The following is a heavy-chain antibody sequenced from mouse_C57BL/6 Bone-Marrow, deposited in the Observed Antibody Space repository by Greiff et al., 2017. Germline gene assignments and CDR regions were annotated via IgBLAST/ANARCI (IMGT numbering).Heavy chain of an antibody. Sequence: EVKVVESGGGLVQPGGSLKLSCAASGFTFSDYYMYWVRQTPEKRLEWVAYISNGGGSTYYPDTVKGRFTISRDNAKNTLYLQMSRLKSEDTAMYYCARRTLITTVVAYYYAMDDWGQGTSVTVSS. V-gene: IGHV5-12*01. CDR3: ARRTLITTVVAYYYAMDD. CDR2: ISNGGGST. CDR1: GFTFSDYY. D-gene: IGHD1-1*01. J-gene: IGHJ4*01.